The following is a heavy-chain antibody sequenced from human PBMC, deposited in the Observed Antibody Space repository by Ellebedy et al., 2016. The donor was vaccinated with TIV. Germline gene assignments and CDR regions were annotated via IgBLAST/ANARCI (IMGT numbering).Heavy chain of an antibody. J-gene: IGHJ4*02. D-gene: IGHD6-13*01. CDR2: INSDGSSI. CDR3: ARDREVSSSWSRGNDY. CDR1: GFTFSSYW. V-gene: IGHV3-74*01. Sequence: HTGGSLRLSCAASGFTFSSYWMHWVRQAPGKGLVWVSRINSDGSSISYADSVKGRFTISRDHAKNTLYLQMNSLRAEDTAVYYCARDREVSSSWSRGNDYWGQGTLVTVSS.